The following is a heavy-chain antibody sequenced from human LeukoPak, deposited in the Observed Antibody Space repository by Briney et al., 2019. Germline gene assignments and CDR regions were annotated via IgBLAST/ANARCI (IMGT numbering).Heavy chain of an antibody. V-gene: IGHV3-7*04. CDR3: ARALGNSTGDY. Sequence: GGSLRLSCAASGFTFNIFLMSWVRRAPGKGLEWVANIKHVGSEGYYGDSVRGRFTISRDNAKNSLILQMNSLRGEDTAVYYCARALGNSTGDYWGQGTLVTVSS. J-gene: IGHJ4*02. CDR2: IKHVGSEG. D-gene: IGHD7-27*01. CDR1: GFTFNIFL.